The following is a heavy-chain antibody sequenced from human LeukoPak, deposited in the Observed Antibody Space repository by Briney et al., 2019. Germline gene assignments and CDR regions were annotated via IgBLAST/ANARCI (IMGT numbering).Heavy chain of an antibody. CDR3: ARGSGSYYFDY. CDR2: IYHNGGT. J-gene: IGHJ4*02. CDR1: GGSFSSTNW. Sequence: SETLSLTCAVSGGSFSSTNWWSWVRQPPGKGLEWIGEIYHNGGTNYNPSLKSRVTISVDKSKNQFSLKLSSVTAADTAVYYCARGSGSYYFDYWGQGTLVTVSS. V-gene: IGHV4-4*02. D-gene: IGHD1-26*01.